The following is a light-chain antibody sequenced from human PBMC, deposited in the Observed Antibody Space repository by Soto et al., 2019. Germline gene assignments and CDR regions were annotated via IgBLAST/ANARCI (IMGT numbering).Light chain of an antibody. CDR2: ENN. CDR1: SSNIGNNY. J-gene: IGLJ2*01. Sequence: SVLTQPPSVSAAPGQKVTISCSGSSSNIGNNYVSWYQQLPGTAPKLLIYENNKRPSGIPDRFSGSKSGTSATLGITGLQTGVEADYYCGTWDSSLSVVVFGGGTKLTVL. CDR3: GTWDSSLSVVV. V-gene: IGLV1-51*02.